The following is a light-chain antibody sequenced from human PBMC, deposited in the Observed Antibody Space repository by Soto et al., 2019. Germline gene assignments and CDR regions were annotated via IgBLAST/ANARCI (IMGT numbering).Light chain of an antibody. J-gene: IGKJ1*01. CDR1: QSVSSY. V-gene: IGKV3-11*01. Sequence: GLTQSPATVSLSPGERATLSCRASQSVSSYLAWYQQKPCQAPRLLIYDASNRATGIPARFSGSGSGTDFTLTISSLEPEDFAVYYCQQRSNWPWTFGQGTKVDIK. CDR3: QQRSNWPWT. CDR2: DAS.